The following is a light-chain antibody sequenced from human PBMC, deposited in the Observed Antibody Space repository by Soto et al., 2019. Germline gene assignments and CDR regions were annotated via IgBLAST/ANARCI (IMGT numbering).Light chain of an antibody. CDR3: QQYYRTPLT. CDR2: WAS. Sequence: DIVMTQSPDSLAVSLGERATINCKSSQSVLYSSNNKNYLAWYQQKTGQPPKLLIYWASTRESGVPDRFSGSGSGKEFNLTISNLQAEDVAVYYCQQYYRTPLTFGGGTKVEIK. V-gene: IGKV4-1*01. CDR1: QSVLYSSNNKNY. J-gene: IGKJ4*01.